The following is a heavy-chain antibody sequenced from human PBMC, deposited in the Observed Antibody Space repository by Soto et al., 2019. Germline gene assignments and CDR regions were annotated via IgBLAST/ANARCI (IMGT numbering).Heavy chain of an antibody. D-gene: IGHD2-2*01. CDR2: ISYDGSNK. CDR3: AKDYLGYCSSTSCYGFGMDV. Sequence: GGSLRLSCAASGFTFSSYGMHWVRQAPGKGLEWVAVISYDGSNKYYADSVKGRFTISRDNSKNTLYLQMNSLRAEDTAVYYCAKDYLGYCSSTSCYGFGMDVWGQGTTVTVSS. CDR1: GFTFSSYG. V-gene: IGHV3-30*18. J-gene: IGHJ6*02.